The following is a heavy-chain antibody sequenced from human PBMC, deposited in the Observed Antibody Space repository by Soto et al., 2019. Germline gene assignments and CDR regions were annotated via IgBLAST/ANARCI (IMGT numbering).Heavy chain of an antibody. CDR3: ARGRYLPISTYYFDP. J-gene: IGHJ5*02. CDR2: IKPNSGGT. CDR1: GYSFTGYY. D-gene: IGHD1-26*01. Sequence: QVPLVQSGAEVKKPGASVKVSCKASGYSFTGYYIHWVRQAPGQGLEWMGWIKPNSGGTHSAPKFQGRVIMTRDTSISTAYMELTRLTSDDTAIYYCARGRYLPISTYYFDPWGQGALVTVSP. V-gene: IGHV1-2*02.